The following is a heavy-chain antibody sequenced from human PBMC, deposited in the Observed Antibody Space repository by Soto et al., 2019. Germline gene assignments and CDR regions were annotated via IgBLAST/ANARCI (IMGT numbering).Heavy chain of an antibody. CDR2: TNPNSGNT. J-gene: IGHJ5*02. Sequence: AASVKVSCKASGYTFTSYDINWVRQATGQGLEWMGWTNPNSGNTGYAQKFQGRVTMTRNTSISTAYMELSSLRSEDAAVYYCARTVVVPAAPVSHWFDPWGKGTLVTVSS. V-gene: IGHV1-8*01. CDR3: ARTVVVPAAPVSHWFDP. CDR1: GYTFTSYD. D-gene: IGHD2-2*01.